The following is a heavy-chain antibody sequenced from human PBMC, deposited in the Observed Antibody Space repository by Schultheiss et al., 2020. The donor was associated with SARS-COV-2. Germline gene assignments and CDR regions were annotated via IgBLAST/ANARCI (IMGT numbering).Heavy chain of an antibody. CDR1: GYTFTSYG. J-gene: IGHJ5*02. D-gene: IGHD5-12*01. V-gene: IGHV1-2*02. Sequence: ASVKVSCKASGYTFTSYGISWVRQAPGQGLEWMGWINPNSGGTNYAQKFQGRVTMTRDTSISTAYMELSRLRSDDTAVYYCARGYSGYDWVVPFDPWGQGTLVTVSS. CDR3: ARGYSGYDWVVPFDP. CDR2: INPNSGGT.